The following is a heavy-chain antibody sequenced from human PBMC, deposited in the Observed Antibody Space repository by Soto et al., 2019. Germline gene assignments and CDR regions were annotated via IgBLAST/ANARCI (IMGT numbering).Heavy chain of an antibody. Sequence: PGESLKISCKVFGYNFPNYWIGWVRQMPGKGLEWMGIIYPGDSDVRYSPSFQGQVTISADKSINTAYLQWRSLKASDAAMYYCARRDGFKIHHWGQGTTVTVYS. V-gene: IGHV5-51*01. J-gene: IGHJ5*02. CDR2: IYPGDSDV. CDR3: ARRDGFKIHH. D-gene: IGHD5-12*01. CDR1: GYNFPNYW.